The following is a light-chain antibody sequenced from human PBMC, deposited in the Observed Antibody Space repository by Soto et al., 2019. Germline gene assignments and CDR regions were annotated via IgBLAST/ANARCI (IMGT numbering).Light chain of an antibody. J-gene: IGKJ1*01. CDR2: GAS. CDR1: QSVSSN. Sequence: IVVTQSPATLSVSPGERATLSCRASQSVSSNLAWYQQKPGQAPRLLIYGASTRATGIPARFSGSGSGTEFILTISSLQSEDFAVYYCQQYSNWPPWTFGQGTRVEIK. V-gene: IGKV3-15*01. CDR3: QQYSNWPPWT.